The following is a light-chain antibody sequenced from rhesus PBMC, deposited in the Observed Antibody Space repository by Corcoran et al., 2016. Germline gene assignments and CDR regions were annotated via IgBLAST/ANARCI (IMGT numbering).Light chain of an antibody. J-gene: IGKJ4*01. CDR3: QQYSHWPLT. V-gene: IGKV3-35*01. CDR2: DAS. CDR1: QSVSSD. Sequence: EIVLTQSPTTLSLSPGERATPSCRASQSVSSDLAWYQQKPGPAPRLLLYDASSRATGLPDRFRGSGSWTGFTLAISSLEPGVVGVYCCQQYSHWPLTFGGGTKVELK.